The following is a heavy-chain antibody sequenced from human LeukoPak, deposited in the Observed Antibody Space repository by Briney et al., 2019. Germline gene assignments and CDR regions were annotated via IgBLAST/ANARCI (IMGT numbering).Heavy chain of an antibody. CDR1: GFTFDDYT. D-gene: IGHD3-22*01. CDR3: ASLGYYDSSGLQSY. CDR2: ISWDGGST. V-gene: IGHV3-43*01. J-gene: IGHJ4*02. Sequence: PGGSLRLSCAASGFTFDDYTMHWVRQAPGKGLEWVSLISWDGGSTYYADSVKGRFTISRDNSKNTLYLQMNSLRAEDTAVYYCASLGYYDSSGLQSYWGQGTLVTVSS.